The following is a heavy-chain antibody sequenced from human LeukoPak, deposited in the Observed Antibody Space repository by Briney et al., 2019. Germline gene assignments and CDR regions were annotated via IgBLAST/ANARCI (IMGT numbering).Heavy chain of an antibody. CDR1: GFTFSTYA. J-gene: IGHJ4*02. Sequence: GGSLRLSCAASGFTFSTYAMGWVRQAPGKGLEWVSAIVGSGGITYYADSVKGRFTISGDNSRNTVYLQMNSLRAEDTAVYFCAKGSITSGYYFDSWGQGTLVTVSS. CDR2: IVGSGGIT. D-gene: IGHD3-3*02. V-gene: IGHV3-23*01. CDR3: AKGSITSGYYFDS.